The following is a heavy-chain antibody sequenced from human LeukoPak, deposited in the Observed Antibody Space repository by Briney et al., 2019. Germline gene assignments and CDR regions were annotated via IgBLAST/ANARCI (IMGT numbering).Heavy chain of an antibody. CDR1: GTRDD. J-gene: IGHJ4*02. CDR3: ARSSTSSASFDY. CDR2: MNPNSGNT. V-gene: IGHV1-8*01. Sequence: ASVKVSCKTPGTRDDINWVRQAPGQGLEWVGWMNPNSGNTGYAQKFQGRVTMTRNTSISTAYMELSSLRSDDTAVYYCARSSTSSASFDYWGLGTLVTVSS. D-gene: IGHD2-2*01.